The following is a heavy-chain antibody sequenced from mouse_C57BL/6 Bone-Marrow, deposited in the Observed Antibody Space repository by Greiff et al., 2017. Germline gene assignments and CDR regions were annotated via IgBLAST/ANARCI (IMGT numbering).Heavy chain of an antibody. D-gene: IGHD4-1*01. J-gene: IGHJ2*01. CDR3: ARLTLDY. CDR1: GFPFSSYG. V-gene: IGHV5-6*02. Sequence: DVKLVASGGDLVKPGGSLKLSCAASGFPFSSYGMSWVRQTPDKRLEWVATISSGGSYTYYPDSVKGRFTISRDNAKNTLYQQMSSLKSEDTAMYYCARLTLDYWGQGTTLTVSS. CDR2: ISSGGSYT.